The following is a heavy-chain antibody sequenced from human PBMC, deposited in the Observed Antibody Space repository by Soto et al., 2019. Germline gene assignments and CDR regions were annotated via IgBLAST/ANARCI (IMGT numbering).Heavy chain of an antibody. CDR2: IIPILDMT. V-gene: IGHV1-69*02. CDR1: GGSFGSNS. Sequence: QVQLVQSGAEVKKPGSSVKVSCKASGGSFGSNSITWVRQAPGQGLEWMGRIIPILDMTNYPQKFQDRVKITADKSTSTVYMDLSSLRSEDTAMYYCSVGEDSDYRYPRNDGFEIWGQGTKVTVSS. CDR3: SVGEDSDYRYPRNDGFEI. D-gene: IGHD3-16*02. J-gene: IGHJ3*02.